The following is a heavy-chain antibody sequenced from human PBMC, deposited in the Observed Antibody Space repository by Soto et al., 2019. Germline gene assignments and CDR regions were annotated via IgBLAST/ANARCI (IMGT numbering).Heavy chain of an antibody. J-gene: IGHJ5*02. CDR3: ARSSVWYVWFDP. V-gene: IGHV1-3*05. Sequence: QVQLVQSGAEEKKPGASVKVSCKASGYTFTSYAMHWVRQAPGQGLEWMGWINDGNGNTKYSQKFQVRVTITRDTSASTAYMELSRLRYEDMAVYDCARSSVWYVWFDPWGQGTLVTVSS. CDR1: GYTFTSYA. D-gene: IGHD6-13*01. CDR2: INDGNGNT.